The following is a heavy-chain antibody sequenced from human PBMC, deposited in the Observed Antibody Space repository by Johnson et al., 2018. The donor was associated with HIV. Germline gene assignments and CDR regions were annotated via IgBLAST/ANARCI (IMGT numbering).Heavy chain of an antibody. D-gene: IGHD2-21*02. Sequence: VQVVESGGGLVQPGRSLRLSCAASGFTFDDYAMHWVRQAPGKGLEWVSGISWNSGNNKYYADSVKGRFTISRDNSKNTLYLQMNSLRAEDTAVYYCARDRRFGDPGAFDIWGQGTMVTVSS. J-gene: IGHJ3*02. V-gene: IGHV3-9*01. CDR2: ISWNSGNNK. CDR1: GFTFDDYA. CDR3: ARDRRFGDPGAFDI.